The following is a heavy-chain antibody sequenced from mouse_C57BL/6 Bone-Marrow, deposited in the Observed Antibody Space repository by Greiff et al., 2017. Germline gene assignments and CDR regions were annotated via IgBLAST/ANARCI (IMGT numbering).Heavy chain of an antibody. V-gene: IGHV1-78*01. CDR2: IYPRDGST. CDR1: GYTFTDHT. Sequence: VKLMESDAELVKPGASVKISCKASGYTFTDHTIHWMKQRPEQGLEWIGYIYPRDGSTKYNEKFKGKATLTADKSSSTAYMQLNSLTSEDSAVYFCATYGSSPHWYFDVWGTGTTVTVSS. D-gene: IGHD1-1*01. J-gene: IGHJ1*03. CDR3: ATYGSSPHWYFDV.